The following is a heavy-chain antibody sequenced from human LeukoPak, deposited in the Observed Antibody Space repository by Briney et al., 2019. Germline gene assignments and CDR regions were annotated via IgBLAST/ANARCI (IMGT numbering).Heavy chain of an antibody. CDR1: GYSFTNYW. D-gene: IGHD2-2*01. CDR3: ARQYCGSTSCYGPSDAFDI. Sequence: PGESLEISCKGSGYSFTNYWIGWVRQMPGKGLEWVGIIYPGDSDTRYSPSFQGQVTISADKSISTAYLQWSSLKASDIAMYYCARQYCGSTSCYGPSDAFDIWSQGTMVTVSS. J-gene: IGHJ3*02. V-gene: IGHV5-51*01. CDR2: IYPGDSDT.